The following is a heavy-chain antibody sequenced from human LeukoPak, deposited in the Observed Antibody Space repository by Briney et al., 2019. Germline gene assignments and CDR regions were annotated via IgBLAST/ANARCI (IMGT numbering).Heavy chain of an antibody. J-gene: IGHJ6*03. CDR1: GFTFSSYS. CDR2: ISSSSSYI. V-gene: IGHV3-21*01. CDR3: ARDAVGATGGDYYYYYYMDV. D-gene: IGHD1-26*01. Sequence: GGSLRLSCAASGFTFSSYSMNWVRQAPGKGLEWVSSISSSSSYIYYADSVKGRFTISRDNAKNSLYLQMNSLRAEDTAVYYCARDAVGATGGDYYYYYYMDVWGKGTTVTISS.